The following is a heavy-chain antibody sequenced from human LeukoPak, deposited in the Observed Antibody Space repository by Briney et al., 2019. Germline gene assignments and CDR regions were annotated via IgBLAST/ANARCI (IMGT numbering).Heavy chain of an antibody. V-gene: IGHV3-7*01. D-gene: IGHD2-2*01. CDR3: ARGGWGLVVPAAESVTRPTDV. CDR2: IKQDGSEK. Sequence: GGSLSPSCAASGFTFSSYWMSWVRQAPGKGLEWVANIKQDGSEKYYVDSVKGRFTISRDNAKNSLYLQMNSLRAEDTAVYYCARGGWGLVVPAAESVTRPTDVWGKGTTVTVSS. CDR1: GFTFSSYW. J-gene: IGHJ6*04.